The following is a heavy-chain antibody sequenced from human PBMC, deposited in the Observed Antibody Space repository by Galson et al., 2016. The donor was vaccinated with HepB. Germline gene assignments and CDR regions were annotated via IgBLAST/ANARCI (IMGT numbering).Heavy chain of an antibody. V-gene: IGHV4-39*07. D-gene: IGHD1-26*01. J-gene: IGHJ3*01. CDR2: IYFSGTT. CDR1: GGSISSSASISSDDYH. Sequence: ETLSLTCTVSGGSISSSASISSDDYHWGWIRQPPGKGLQWIGSIYFSGTTYYNPSLKSRVTISVDTSKSQFSLKLGSVTAADTAVYFCARDGGRSSGDGFDVWGQGTMVTVSS. CDR3: ARDGGRSSGDGFDV.